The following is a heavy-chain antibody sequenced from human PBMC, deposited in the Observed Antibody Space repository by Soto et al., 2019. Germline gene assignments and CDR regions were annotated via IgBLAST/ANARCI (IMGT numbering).Heavy chain of an antibody. J-gene: IGHJ4*02. V-gene: IGHV3-74*01. D-gene: IGHD2-21*02. CDR2: VNSDESST. Sequence: VQLVASGGDLVQPGGSLRLSCAASGFTFSNYWMHWVRQGPGKGLVWVSRVNSDESSTSYADSVKGQFTISRDNAKNTLYLQMSSLRFEDTALYYCVCFECGRTAVVTAMEANGYWGQGTLVTVSS. CDR1: GFTFSNYW. CDR3: VCFECGRTAVVTAMEANGY.